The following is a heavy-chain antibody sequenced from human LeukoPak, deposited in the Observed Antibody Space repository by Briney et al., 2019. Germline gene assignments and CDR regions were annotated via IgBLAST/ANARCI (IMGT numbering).Heavy chain of an antibody. V-gene: IGHV3-23*01. CDR2: ISGNGGAT. CDR1: GFAFSNFA. D-gene: IGHD3-10*01. CDR3: AKGSGSPYYFDH. J-gene: IGHJ4*02. Sequence: GVSLRLSCAASGFAFSNFAMTWVRQAPGKGLECVSLISGNGGATYYADSVKGRFTISRDNSKSTLFLQMNSLRADDTAVYYCAKGSGSPYYFDHWGQGTLVTVSS.